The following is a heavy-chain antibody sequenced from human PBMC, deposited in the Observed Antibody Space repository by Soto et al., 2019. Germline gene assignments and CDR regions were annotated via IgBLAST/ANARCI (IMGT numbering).Heavy chain of an antibody. Sequence: QVQLVQSGAEVKKPGSSVKVSCKASGGDFSTYAISWVRQAPGQGLEWVGGIIPIFRTPTYAQNFQDRVTISADDSTSIAYMELNGLRSDDTAIYYCVRDSLVPAAADYFYGMDVWGQGTTVTVSS. CDR1: GGDFSTYA. CDR3: VRDSLVPAAADYFYGMDV. V-gene: IGHV1-69*01. CDR2: IIPIFRTP. J-gene: IGHJ6*02. D-gene: IGHD2-2*01.